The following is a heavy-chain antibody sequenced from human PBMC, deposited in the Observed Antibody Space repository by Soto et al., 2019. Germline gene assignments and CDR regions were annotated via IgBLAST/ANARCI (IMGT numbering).Heavy chain of an antibody. CDR3: ASGLYYDFWSGYYPAGYFDY. V-gene: IGHV4-39*01. J-gene: IGHJ4*02. D-gene: IGHD3-3*01. CDR1: GGSISSSSYY. Sequence: QLQLQESGPGLVKPSETLSLTCTVSGGSISSSSYYWGWIRQPPGKGLEWIGSIYYSGSTYYNPSLKSRVTISVDTSKNQFSLKLSSVTAADMAVYYCASGLYYDFWSGYYPAGYFDYWGQGTLVTVSS. CDR2: IYYSGST.